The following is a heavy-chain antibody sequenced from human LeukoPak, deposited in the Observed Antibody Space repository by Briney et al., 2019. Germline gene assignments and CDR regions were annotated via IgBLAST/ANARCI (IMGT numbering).Heavy chain of an antibody. Sequence: PSETLSLTCTVSGGSISSSSYYWGWIRQPPGKGLEWIGSIYYSGSTNYNPSLKSRVTISVDTSKNQFSLKLSSVTAADTAVYYCAKSYSNYGIDYFDYWGQGTLVTVSS. J-gene: IGHJ4*02. CDR2: IYYSGST. D-gene: IGHD4-11*01. V-gene: IGHV4-39*07. CDR3: AKSYSNYGIDYFDY. CDR1: GGSISSSSYY.